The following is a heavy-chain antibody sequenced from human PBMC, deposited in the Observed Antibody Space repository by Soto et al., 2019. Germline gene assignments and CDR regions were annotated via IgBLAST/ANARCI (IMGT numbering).Heavy chain of an antibody. D-gene: IGHD3-22*01. Sequence: QVQLVESGGGLVKPGGSLRLSCAASGFTFSDYYMYWIRQAPGKGLEWVSYISSSGSTIYYADSLKGRFTISRDNAKNXLYLQMNSLRAEDTAVYYCAAGEDSSASPVGAFEIWGQGTMVTVSS. CDR2: ISSSGSTI. V-gene: IGHV3-11*01. J-gene: IGHJ3*02. CDR3: AAGEDSSASPVGAFEI. CDR1: GFTFSDYY.